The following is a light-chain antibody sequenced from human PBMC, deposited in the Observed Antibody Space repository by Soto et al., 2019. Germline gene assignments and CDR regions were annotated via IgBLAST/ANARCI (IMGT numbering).Light chain of an antibody. V-gene: IGLV2-14*03. CDR3: SSYTSTNSL. Sequence: QSVLTQPASVSGSPGESITISCTGTSCDVGAYNYVSWYQQHPGKAPKLMIYDVSNRPSGVSNRFSGSKSGNTASLTISGLQAEDEADYYCSSYTSTNSLFGGGTKLTVL. CDR2: DVS. CDR1: SCDVGAYNY. J-gene: IGLJ2*01.